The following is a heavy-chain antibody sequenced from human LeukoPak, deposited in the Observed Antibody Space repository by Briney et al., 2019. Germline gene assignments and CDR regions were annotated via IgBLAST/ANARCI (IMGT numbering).Heavy chain of an antibody. CDR3: ARRDYGDSSDWFDP. D-gene: IGHD4-17*01. CDR2: IYYSGST. CDR1: GGSISSYY. J-gene: IGHJ5*02. Sequence: SETLSPTCTVSGGSISSYYWSWIRAPPGKGQGWVGYIYYSGSTNYNPSLKSRVTISVDTSKNQFSLKLSSVTAADTAVYYCARRDYGDSSDWFDPWGQGTLVAVSS. V-gene: IGHV4-59*01.